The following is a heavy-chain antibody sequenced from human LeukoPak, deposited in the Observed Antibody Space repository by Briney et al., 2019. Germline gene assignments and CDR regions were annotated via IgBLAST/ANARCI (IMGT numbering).Heavy chain of an antibody. CDR3: ARGGITHNWFDP. D-gene: IGHD1-14*01. CDR1: GGSISSYY. V-gene: IGHV4-59*12. CDR2: ISYSGST. J-gene: IGHJ5*02. Sequence: SETLSLTCTVSGGSISSYYWSWIRQPPGKGLEWIGYISYSGSTNCNPSLKSRVTISVDTSKNQFSLKLSSVTAADTAVYYCARGGITHNWFDPWGQGTLVTVSS.